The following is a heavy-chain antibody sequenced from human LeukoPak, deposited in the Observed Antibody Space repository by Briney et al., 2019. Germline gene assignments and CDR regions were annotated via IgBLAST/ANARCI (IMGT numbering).Heavy chain of an antibody. V-gene: IGHV3-23*01. CDR2: LSPGGGTT. CDR1: GFAFGSEA. J-gene: IGHJ4*02. D-gene: IGHD2-2*03. Sequence: GGSLRLSCAVSGFAFGSEAMSWVRQSPARGLEWVASLSPGGGTTYYADYVKGRFTISRDNAKNSLYLQMNSLRAEDTAVYYCARARGGYCSSTSCYDFDYWGQGTLVTVSS. CDR3: ARARGGYCSSTSCYDFDY.